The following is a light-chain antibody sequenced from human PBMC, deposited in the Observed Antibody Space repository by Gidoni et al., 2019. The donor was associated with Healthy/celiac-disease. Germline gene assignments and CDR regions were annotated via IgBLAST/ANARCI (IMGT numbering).Light chain of an antibody. J-gene: IGKJ1*01. CDR2: WAS. Sequence: DIVMTQSPDSLAVSLGERATINCKSSQSVFYISNNKNYLAWYQQKQGQPPKLLIYWASTRESGVPDRFSGSGSGTDFTLTISSLQAEDVAVYYCQQYYSTLTWTFGQGTKVEIK. CDR3: QQYYSTLTWT. CDR1: QSVFYISNNKNY. V-gene: IGKV4-1*01.